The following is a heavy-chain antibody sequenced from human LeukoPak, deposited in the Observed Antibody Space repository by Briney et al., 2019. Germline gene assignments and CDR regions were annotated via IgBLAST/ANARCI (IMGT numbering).Heavy chain of an antibody. CDR2: INHSGST. J-gene: IGHJ6*03. V-gene: IGHV4-34*01. Sequence: SETLSLTCAVYGGSFSGYYWSWIRQPPGKGLEWIGEINHSGSTNYNPSLKSRVTISVDTSKNQFSLKLSSVTAADTAVYYCARVRGSSGRYEYYHYMDVWGKGTTVTISS. D-gene: IGHD1-26*01. CDR1: GGSFSGYY. CDR3: ARVRGSSGRYEYYHYMDV.